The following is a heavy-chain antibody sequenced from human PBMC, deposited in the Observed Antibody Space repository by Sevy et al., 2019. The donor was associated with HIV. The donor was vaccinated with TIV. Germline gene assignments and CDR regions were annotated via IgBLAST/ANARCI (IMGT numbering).Heavy chain of an antibody. CDR1: GFSFSSYS. Sequence: GGSLRLSCAASGFSFSSYSMNWVRQAPGKGLEWVSYISSSSSNMYYADSVKGRFTISRDNAKNSLYLQMNSLRDKDTAVYYCARDSGYSFDYWGQGTLVTVSS. D-gene: IGHD5-18*01. CDR2: ISSSSSNM. CDR3: ARDSGYSFDY. J-gene: IGHJ4*02. V-gene: IGHV3-48*02.